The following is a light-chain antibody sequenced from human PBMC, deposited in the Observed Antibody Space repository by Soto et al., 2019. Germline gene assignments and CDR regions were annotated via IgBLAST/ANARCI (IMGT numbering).Light chain of an antibody. CDR2: WAS. Sequence: DIVMTQSPDSLAVSLGERATINCKSSQSVLYSSNNKNYLAWYQQKPGQPPKLLIYWASTRESGVPDRFSGSGSGTEFTLTISSLQAEDVAVYYCQQYYSTWWTFGQGTKVEIK. J-gene: IGKJ1*01. CDR3: QQYYSTWWT. V-gene: IGKV4-1*01. CDR1: QSVLYSSNNKNY.